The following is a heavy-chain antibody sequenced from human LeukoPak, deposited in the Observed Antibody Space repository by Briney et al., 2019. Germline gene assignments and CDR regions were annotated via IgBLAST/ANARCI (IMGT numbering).Heavy chain of an antibody. V-gene: IGHV3-21*01. D-gene: IGHD1-1*01. CDR1: GFTFSSYN. CDR2: ISSSSSYI. Sequence: GGSLRLSCAASGFTFSSYNMNWVRQAPGKGLEWVSSISSSSSYIYYADSVEGRFTISRDNAKNSLYLQMNSLRAEDTAVYYCAIRLVDWNDYWGQGTLVTVSS. CDR3: AIRLVDWNDY. J-gene: IGHJ4*02.